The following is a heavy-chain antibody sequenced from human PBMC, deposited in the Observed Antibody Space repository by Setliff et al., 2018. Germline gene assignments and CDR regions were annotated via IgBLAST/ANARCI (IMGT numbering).Heavy chain of an antibody. CDR3: ARVRDCSGGICHRGFHHYMDV. CDR1: GGTFSSYA. D-gene: IGHD2-15*01. J-gene: IGHJ6*03. CDR2: IIPMFGTT. Sequence: SVKVSCKASGGTFSSYAINWVRQAPGQGLEWMGGIIPMFGTTNYARKFQGRVTITADESTITAYMELSSLRSEDTAVYYCARVRDCSGGICHRGFHHYMDVWGKGTTVTVSS. V-gene: IGHV1-69*13.